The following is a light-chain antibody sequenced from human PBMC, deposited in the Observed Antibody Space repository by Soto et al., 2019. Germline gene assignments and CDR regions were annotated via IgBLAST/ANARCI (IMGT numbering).Light chain of an antibody. CDR3: QQYSSYST. V-gene: IGKV1-5*03. Sequence: DIQMTQSPSTLSASVGDRVTITCRASQSISSWSAWYQQKPGKAPKLLIYKASSLESGVPSRFSGSGSGTEFTLTISSLQPDDFATYYCQQYSSYSTFGQGTKVEIK. J-gene: IGKJ1*01. CDR2: KAS. CDR1: QSISSW.